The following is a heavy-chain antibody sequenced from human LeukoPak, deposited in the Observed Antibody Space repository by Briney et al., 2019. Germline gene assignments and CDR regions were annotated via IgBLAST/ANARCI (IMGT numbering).Heavy chain of an antibody. Sequence: KPGGSLRLSCAASGFTFSSYSMNWVRQAPGKGLEWVSSISSSSSYIYYADSVKGRFTISRDNAKNSPYLQMNSLRAEDTAVYYCARSRGVTTWGYNWFDPWGQGTLVTVSS. D-gene: IGHD4-17*01. CDR2: ISSSSSYI. J-gene: IGHJ5*02. CDR1: GFTFSSYS. CDR3: ARSRGVTTWGYNWFDP. V-gene: IGHV3-21*01.